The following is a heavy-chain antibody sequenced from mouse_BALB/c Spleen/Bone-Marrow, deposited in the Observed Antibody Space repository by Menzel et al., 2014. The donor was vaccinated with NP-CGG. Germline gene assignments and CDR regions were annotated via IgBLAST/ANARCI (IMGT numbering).Heavy chain of an antibody. Sequence: VQGVESGAELARPGTSVKISCKASGYTFTNYWLGWVKQRPGHGLEWIGDIYPGGGYTNYNEKFKAKATLTADKSSSTAYMQLSSLTSDDSAVYFCARCLTGTSAMDYWGQGTSVTVSS. CDR3: ARCLTGTSAMDY. V-gene: IGHV1-63*01. CDR1: GYTFTNYW. J-gene: IGHJ4*01. D-gene: IGHD4-1*01. CDR2: IYPGGGYT.